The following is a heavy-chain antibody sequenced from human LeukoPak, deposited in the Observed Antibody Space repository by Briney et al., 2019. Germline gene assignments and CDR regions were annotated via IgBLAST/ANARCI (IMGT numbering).Heavy chain of an antibody. Sequence: SETLSLTCTVSGDSLSSHYWSWIRQPPGKGLEWIGYIYGSGSTHYDPSLRGRVTISEDTSKNQFSLKLTSVIAAGTAVYYCARNVGWYSHDSWGQGTLVTVSS. J-gene: IGHJ4*02. CDR2: IYGSGST. D-gene: IGHD6-19*01. CDR1: GDSLSSHY. CDR3: ARNVGWYSHDS. V-gene: IGHV4-59*08.